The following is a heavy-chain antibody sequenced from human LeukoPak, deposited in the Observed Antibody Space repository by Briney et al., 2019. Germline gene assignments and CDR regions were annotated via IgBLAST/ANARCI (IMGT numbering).Heavy chain of an antibody. CDR2: ISGSGGST. D-gene: IGHD2-2*01. CDR3: ARGVSYCSSTSCYNRPFDY. CDR1: GFTFSSYA. V-gene: IGHV3-23*01. J-gene: IGHJ4*02. Sequence: GGSLRLSCAASGFTFSSYAMSWVRQAPGKGLEWVSAISGSGGSTYYADSVKGRFTISRDNSKNTLYLQMNSLRAEDTAVYYCARGVSYCSSTSCYNRPFDYWGQGTLVTVSS.